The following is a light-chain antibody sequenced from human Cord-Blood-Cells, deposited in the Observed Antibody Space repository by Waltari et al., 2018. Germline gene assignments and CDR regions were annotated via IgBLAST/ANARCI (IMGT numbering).Light chain of an antibody. J-gene: IGLJ2*01. V-gene: IGLV3-19*01. Sequence: SSELTQDPAVSVALGQTVRITCQGDSLRSYYASWYQQKPGQAPVLVIYGKNNRPSGIPDRFSGSSSGNTASLTITGAQAEDEADYYCNSRDSSGNRGVAFGGGTKLTVL. CDR3: NSRDSSGNRGVA. CDR2: GKN. CDR1: SLRSYY.